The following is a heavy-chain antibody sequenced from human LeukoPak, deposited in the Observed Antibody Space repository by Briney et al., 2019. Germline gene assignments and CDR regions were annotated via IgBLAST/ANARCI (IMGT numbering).Heavy chain of an antibody. CDR1: GYTFTSYG. Sequence: ASVKVSCKASGYTFTSYGISWARQAPGQGLEWMGWISAYNGNTNYAQKLQGRVTMTTDTSTSTAYTELRSLRSDDTAVYYCARDQLSGSGYYYVWGQGTLVTVSS. J-gene: IGHJ4*02. D-gene: IGHD3-22*01. V-gene: IGHV1-18*01. CDR3: ARDQLSGSGYYYV. CDR2: ISAYNGNT.